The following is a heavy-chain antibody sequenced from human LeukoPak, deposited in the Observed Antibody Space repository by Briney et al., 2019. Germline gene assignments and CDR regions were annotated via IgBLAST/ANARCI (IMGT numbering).Heavy chain of an antibody. CDR3: ARGFYYGSGSYYQYYCYYGMDV. J-gene: IGHJ6*02. V-gene: IGHV4-34*01. CDR2: INHSGST. CDR1: GVSFSGYY. D-gene: IGHD3-10*01. Sequence: SETLSLTCAVYGVSFSGYYWSWIRQPPGKGLEWIGEINHSGSTNYNPSLKSRVTISVDTSKNQFSLKLSSVTAADTAVDYCARGFYYGSGSYYQYYCYYGMDVWGQGTTVTVSS.